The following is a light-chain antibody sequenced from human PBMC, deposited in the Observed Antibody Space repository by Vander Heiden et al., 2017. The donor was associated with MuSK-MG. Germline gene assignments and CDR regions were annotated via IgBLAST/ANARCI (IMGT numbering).Light chain of an antibody. Sequence: SSELPQPPSVSVAPGQTASITCSGDALPTQYAYWYQQKPGQAPVVVICKDSERPSGIPERFSGSSSGTTVTLTISGVQAEDEADYYCQSADSSGTHVVFGGGTKVTVL. J-gene: IGLJ2*01. V-gene: IGLV3-25*03. CDR3: QSADSSGTHVV. CDR1: ALPTQY. CDR2: KDS.